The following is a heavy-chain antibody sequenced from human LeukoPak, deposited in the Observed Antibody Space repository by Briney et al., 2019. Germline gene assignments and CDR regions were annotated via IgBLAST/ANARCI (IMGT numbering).Heavy chain of an antibody. CDR1: GGSISSGGYY. D-gene: IGHD6-19*01. CDR2: IYYSGST. CDR3: ARGGYSSGWYYFDY. J-gene: IGHJ4*02. Sequence: SETLSLACTVSGGSISSGGYYWSWIRQHPGKGLGWIGYIYYSGSTYYNPSLKSRVTISVDTSKNQFSLKLSSVTAADMAVYYCARGGYSSGWYYFDYWGQGTLVTVSS. V-gene: IGHV4-31*03.